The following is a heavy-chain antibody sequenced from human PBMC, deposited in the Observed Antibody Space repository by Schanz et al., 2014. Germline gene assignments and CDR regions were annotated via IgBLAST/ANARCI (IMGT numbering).Heavy chain of an antibody. CDR2: ISYSGST. CDR1: GSINSYY. V-gene: IGHV4-59*01. D-gene: IGHD6-6*01. J-gene: IGHJ6*02. CDR3: ARRIAARSGVGYDYHYGMDV. Sequence: QVQLQESGPGLVKPSETLSLNCRISGSINSYYWSWIRQPPGKGLEWIGYISYSGSTNYNPSLRSRGPIALDRSRNQFSLNLRTVTAADTAIYYCARRIAARSGVGYDYHYGMDVWGQGTTVIVSS.